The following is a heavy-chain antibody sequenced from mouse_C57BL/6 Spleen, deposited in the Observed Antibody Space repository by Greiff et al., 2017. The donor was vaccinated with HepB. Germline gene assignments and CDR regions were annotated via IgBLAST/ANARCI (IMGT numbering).Heavy chain of an antibody. CDR1: GYTFTDHT. CDR2: IYPRDGST. CDR3: ARRYYYSNYGDYAMDY. Sequence: QVQLKESDAELVKPGASVKISCKVSGYTFTDHTIHWMKQRPEQGLEWIGYIYPRDGSTKYNEKFKGKATLTADKSSSTAYMQLNSLTSEDSAVYFCARRYYYSNYGDYAMDYWGQGTSVTVSS. V-gene: IGHV1-78*01. J-gene: IGHJ4*01. D-gene: IGHD2-5*01.